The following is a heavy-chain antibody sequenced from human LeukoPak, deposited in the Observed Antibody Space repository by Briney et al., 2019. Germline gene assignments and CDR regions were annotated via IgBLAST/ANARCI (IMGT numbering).Heavy chain of an antibody. V-gene: IGHV3-48*04. J-gene: IGHJ4*02. Sequence: GGSLRLSCVASGFTFSTYTFNWVRQAPGKGLEWLSYISSGGLTIFYADSVKGRFTISRDNTKNAKYLDMTNLRAEDTAVYYCARDFDYGDYIDFWGQGTLVAVSS. CDR2: ISSGGLTI. D-gene: IGHD4/OR15-4a*01. CDR1: GFTFSTYT. CDR3: ARDFDYGDYIDF.